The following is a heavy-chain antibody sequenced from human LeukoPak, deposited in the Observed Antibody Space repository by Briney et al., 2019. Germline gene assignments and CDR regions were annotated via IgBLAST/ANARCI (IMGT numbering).Heavy chain of an antibody. V-gene: IGHV4-30-2*02. J-gene: IGHJ4*02. CDR1: GGSISSGGYS. D-gene: IGHD3-3*01. CDR3: ARVGPEYYHFWSGYYTGRVYFDS. Sequence: PSETLSLTCAVSGGSISSGGYSWSWLRQPPGKGLEWIGYIYHSGSTYYNPSLKSPVTISVDTSKNQFSLKLSSVTAADTAVYYCARVGPEYYHFWSGYYTGRVYFDSWGQGTLVTVSS. CDR2: IYHSGST.